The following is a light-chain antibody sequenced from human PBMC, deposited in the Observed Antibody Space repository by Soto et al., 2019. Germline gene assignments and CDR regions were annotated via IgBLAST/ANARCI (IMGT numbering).Light chain of an antibody. CDR2: DAS. J-gene: IGKJ5*01. CDR1: QSVSSSY. V-gene: IGKV3D-15*01. CDR3: QQYNNWPFT. Sequence: EIVLTQSPCTLSFSPVERATLSFMASQSVSSSYLAWYQHKPGQAPRLLIYDASNRATGIPARFSGSGSGTEFTLTISSLQSEDFAVYYCQQYNNWPFTFGQGTRLEIK.